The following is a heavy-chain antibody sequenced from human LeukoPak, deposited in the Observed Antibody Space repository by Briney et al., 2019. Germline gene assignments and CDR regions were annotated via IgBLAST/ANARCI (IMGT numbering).Heavy chain of an antibody. CDR3: ARDQSWNYGNWFDP. CDR1: GYSFNDKY. D-gene: IGHD1-7*01. V-gene: IGHV1-2*02. CDR2: INPNSGGT. Sequence: ASVKVSCKASGYSFNDKYLHWVRQAPGQGLEWMGWINPNSGGTNYAQKFQGRVTMTRDTSISTAYMELSRLRSDDTAVYYCARDQSWNYGNWFDPWGQGTLVTVSS. J-gene: IGHJ5*02.